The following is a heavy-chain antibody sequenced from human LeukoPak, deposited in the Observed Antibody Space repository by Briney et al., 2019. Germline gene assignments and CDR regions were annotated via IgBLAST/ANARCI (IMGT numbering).Heavy chain of an antibody. J-gene: IGHJ4*02. CDR2: IRSGGTT. Sequence: GSLRLSCTASGCTFVDYVMNWFRQAPGRGREGVGFIRSGGTTEYAASVKGRFIISRDDSKSIAYLQMNSLKTEDTAVYYCSSPRRSSGWYDFDYWGQGTLVTVSS. D-gene: IGHD6-19*01. V-gene: IGHV3-49*03. CDR1: GCTFVDYV. CDR3: SSPRRSSGWYDFDY.